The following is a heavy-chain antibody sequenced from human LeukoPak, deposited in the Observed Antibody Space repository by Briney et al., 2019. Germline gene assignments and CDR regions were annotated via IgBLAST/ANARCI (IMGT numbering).Heavy chain of an antibody. J-gene: IGHJ4*02. CDR3: ARARPGYSSGWPFDY. CDR1: GGSISSSSYY. Sequence: SETLSLTCIVSGGSISSSSYYWGWIRQPPGKGLEWIGSIYYSGSTNYNPSLKSRVTISVDTSKNQFSLKLSSVTAADTAVYYCARARPGYSSGWPFDYWGQGTLVTVPS. V-gene: IGHV4-39*07. D-gene: IGHD6-19*01. CDR2: IYYSGST.